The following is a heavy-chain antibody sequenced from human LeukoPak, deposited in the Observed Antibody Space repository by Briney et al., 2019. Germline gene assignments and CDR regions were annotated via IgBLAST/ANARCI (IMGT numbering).Heavy chain of an antibody. CDR2: ISWDGGST. CDR3: AKDGGSGSYVDY. D-gene: IGHD1-26*01. J-gene: IGHJ4*02. CDR1: GFTLDGYA. Sequence: PGGSLRLSCAASGFTLDGYAMHWVRQAPGKGLEWVSLISWDGGSTYYADSVKGRFTISRDNSKNSPYLQMNSLRAEDTALYYCAKDGGSGSYVDYWGQGTLVTVSS. V-gene: IGHV3-43D*03.